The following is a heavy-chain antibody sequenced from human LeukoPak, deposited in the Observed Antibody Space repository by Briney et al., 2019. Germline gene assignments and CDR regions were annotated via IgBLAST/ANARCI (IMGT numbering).Heavy chain of an antibody. CDR2: ISASGNT. Sequence: MPSETLSPTCTVSGDSISSSYWNWIRQTPGKGLEWIGYISASGNTNYNPSLKSRIIISVDMSKNQFSLKLSSVTAADTAVYYCARLIPGTTGLRKNYFDYWGQGTLVTVSS. J-gene: IGHJ4*02. CDR1: GDSISSSY. CDR3: ARLIPGTTGLRKNYFDY. D-gene: IGHD1-20*01. V-gene: IGHV4-4*09.